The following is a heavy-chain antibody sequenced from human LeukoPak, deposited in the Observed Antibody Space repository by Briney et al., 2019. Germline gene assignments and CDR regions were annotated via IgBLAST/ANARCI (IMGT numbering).Heavy chain of an antibody. CDR3: ARGKGYYGSGSYYYFDY. CDR1: GFTFSSYA. CDR2: ISASTSTM. V-gene: IGHV3-48*02. J-gene: IGHJ4*02. D-gene: IGHD3-10*01. Sequence: GGSLRLSCAASGFTFSSYAMHWVRQAPGKGLEWVSYISASTSTMYYADSVKGRLTVSRDNAKNSLYLLMNNLRDEDTAVYYCARGKGYYGSGSYYYFDYWGQGILVTVSS.